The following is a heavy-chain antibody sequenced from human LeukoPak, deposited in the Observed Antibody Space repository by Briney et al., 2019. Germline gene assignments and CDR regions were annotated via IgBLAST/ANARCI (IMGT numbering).Heavy chain of an antibody. V-gene: IGHV3-49*04. CDR2: IRSKAYGGTT. CDR3: TRASKWELRTLDY. J-gene: IGHJ4*02. Sequence: SLRLSCTASGFTFGDYAMSWVRQAPGKGLEWVGFIRSKAYGGTTEYAASVKGRFTISRDDSKSIAYLQMNSLKTEDTAVYYCTRASKWELRTLDYWGQGTLVTASS. D-gene: IGHD1-26*01. CDR1: GFTFGDYA.